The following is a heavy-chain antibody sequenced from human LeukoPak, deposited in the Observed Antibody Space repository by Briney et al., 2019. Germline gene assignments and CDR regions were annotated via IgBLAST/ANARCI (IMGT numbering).Heavy chain of an antibody. V-gene: IGHV3-53*01. Sequence: GGSLRLSCAASGFTVSSNYMSWVRQAPGKGLEWVSLIYSGGSTYYADSVKGRFTISRDNSKNTLDLQMNSLRAEDTAVYYCAREGSSSDYYYYYMDVWGKGTTVTVSS. CDR2: IYSGGST. J-gene: IGHJ6*03. D-gene: IGHD6-6*01. CDR1: GFTVSSNY. CDR3: AREGSSSDYYYYYMDV.